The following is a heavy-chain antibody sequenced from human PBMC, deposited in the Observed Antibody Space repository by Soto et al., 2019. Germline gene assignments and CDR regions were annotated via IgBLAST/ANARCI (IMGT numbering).Heavy chain of an antibody. CDR1: GFPVSSNY. J-gene: IGHJ5*02. V-gene: IGHV3-53*02. Sequence: EVQLVETGGALIQPGGSLRLSCAASGFPVSSNYMSWVRQAPGKGLEWVSVIYSSGNTDYADSVKGRFSISRDSSRNTVYLQMNNLRVEDTAVYYCARGSDSAKIRFDPWGQGTLVTVSS. D-gene: IGHD2-21*02. CDR2: IYSSGNT. CDR3: ARGSDSAKIRFDP.